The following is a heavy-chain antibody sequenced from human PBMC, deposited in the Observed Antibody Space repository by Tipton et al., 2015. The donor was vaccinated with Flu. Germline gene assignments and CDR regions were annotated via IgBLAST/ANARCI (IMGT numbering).Heavy chain of an antibody. CDR1: GGSISSSSHY. V-gene: IGHV4-39*07. D-gene: IGHD3-10*01. CDR3: ARGSGSGTYVIFDF. CDR2: IYYTGYP. Sequence: LRLSCTVSGGSISSSSHYWGWIRQAPGRGLEWVGSIYYTGYPYYNSSLKSRLAMSIDTSKKQFSLRLSSVTAADTAVYYCARGSGSGTYVIFDFWGQGTLVTVSS. J-gene: IGHJ4*02.